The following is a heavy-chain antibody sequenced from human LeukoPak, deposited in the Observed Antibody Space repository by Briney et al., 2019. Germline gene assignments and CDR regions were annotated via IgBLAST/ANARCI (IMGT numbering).Heavy chain of an antibody. J-gene: IGHJ4*02. D-gene: IGHD6-19*01. CDR1: GFTFDDYA. Sequence: GGSLRLSCAASGFTFDDYAMHWVRQAPGKGLEWVSLISGDGSRTYYADSAKGRFTISRDNSKNSLYLQMNSLRTEDTAFYYCAKVRPTRFVESSGWLELGYWGQGTLVTVSS. V-gene: IGHV3-43*02. CDR2: ISGDGSRT. CDR3: AKVRPTRFVESSGWLELGY.